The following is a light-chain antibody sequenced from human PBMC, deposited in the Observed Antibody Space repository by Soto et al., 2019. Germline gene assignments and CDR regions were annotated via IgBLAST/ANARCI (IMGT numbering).Light chain of an antibody. J-gene: IGLJ2*01. V-gene: IGLV2-14*03. CDR2: DVS. CDR1: SSDIGAYNR. Sequence: QSALTQPASVSGSPGQSITISCTGTSSDIGAYNRVSWYQQHPGKAPKLMIYDVSNRPSGVSDRFSGSKSGNTASLTISGTQARGGPNYTSRSHASGGPLVFGGGPNPTAL. CDR3: RSHASGGPLV.